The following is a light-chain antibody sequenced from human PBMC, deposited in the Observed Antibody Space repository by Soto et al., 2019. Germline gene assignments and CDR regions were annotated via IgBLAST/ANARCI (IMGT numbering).Light chain of an antibody. CDR2: EAS. CDR1: NRDVGAYNL. V-gene: IGLV2-23*01. J-gene: IGLJ3*02. Sequence: QPVLTQPASVSGSPGQSISISCTGTNRDVGAYNLVSWYQHHPHKAPKLILYEASKRPSGVSNRFSGSKSGNTASLTISGLQAEDEADYFCCSFAGSSTWVFGGGTKVTVL. CDR3: CSFAGSSTWV.